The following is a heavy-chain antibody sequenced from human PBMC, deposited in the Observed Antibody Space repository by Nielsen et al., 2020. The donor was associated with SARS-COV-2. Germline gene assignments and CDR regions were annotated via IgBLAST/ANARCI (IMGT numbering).Heavy chain of an antibody. V-gene: IGHV3-9*01. J-gene: IGHJ4*02. D-gene: IGHD3-10*01. CDR3: ASELLWFGELSRDY. CDR2: ISWNSGSI. Sequence: WIRQPPGKGLEWVSGISWNSGSIGYADSVKGRFTISRDNSKNTLYLQMNSLRAEDTAVYYCASELLWFGELSRDYWGQGTLVTVSS.